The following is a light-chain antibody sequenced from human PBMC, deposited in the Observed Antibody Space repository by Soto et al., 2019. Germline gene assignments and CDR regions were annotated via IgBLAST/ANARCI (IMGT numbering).Light chain of an antibody. CDR2: GAS. J-gene: IGKJ1*01. Sequence: EIVMTQSPASLSVSPGERATLSCTASQSVTSKLAWFQRKPGQVPRLLIYGASTRVTVIPARFSGSGSGPEFTLTISSLQSEDFAVYYCQQYNNWPPWTFGQGTKVEIK. CDR3: QQYNNWPPWT. CDR1: QSVTSK. V-gene: IGKV3-15*01.